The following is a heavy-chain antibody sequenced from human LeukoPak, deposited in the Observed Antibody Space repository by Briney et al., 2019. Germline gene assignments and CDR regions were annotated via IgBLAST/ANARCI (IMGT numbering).Heavy chain of an antibody. D-gene: IGHD1-1*01. Sequence: GGSLRLSCAASGFTFSDYYMSWVRQAPGKGLEWVSYISGSSGYTKYADSVKGRFTISRDNAKNSLYLQVNSLRAEDTAVYYCARGTGTTAYFDYWGQGTLATVSS. V-gene: IGHV3-11*06. CDR3: ARGTGTTAYFDY. J-gene: IGHJ4*02. CDR2: ISGSSGYT. CDR1: GFTFSDYY.